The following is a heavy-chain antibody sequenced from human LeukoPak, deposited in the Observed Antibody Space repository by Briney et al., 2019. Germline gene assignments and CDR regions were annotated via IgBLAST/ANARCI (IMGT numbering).Heavy chain of an antibody. J-gene: IGHJ4*02. CDR2: INPNSGGT. CDR3: GYYDSSGPFDY. Sequence: ASVKVSYKASGYTFTGYYMHWVRQAPGQGLEWMGWINPNSGGTNYAQKFQGRVTMTRGTSMSTAYMELSRLRSDDTAVYYCGYYDSSGPFDYWGQGTLVTVSS. D-gene: IGHD3-22*01. V-gene: IGHV1-2*02. CDR1: GYTFTGYY.